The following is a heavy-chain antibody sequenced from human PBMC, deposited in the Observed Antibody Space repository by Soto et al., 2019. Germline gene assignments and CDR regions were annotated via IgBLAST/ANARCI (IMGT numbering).Heavy chain of an antibody. D-gene: IGHD2-21*02. CDR1: GYTFTSYY. Sequence: QVQLMQSGAEVKKPGASVTISCKASGYTFTSYYIHWVRQAPRQGLEWMVIINPSGGSTNYAQKFQGRVTVTRDTSTSTVNMELSSLSSEDTAVYYCARDLTAADYWGQGTLVTVSS. J-gene: IGHJ4*02. V-gene: IGHV1-46*01. CDR3: ARDLTAADY. CDR2: INPSGGST.